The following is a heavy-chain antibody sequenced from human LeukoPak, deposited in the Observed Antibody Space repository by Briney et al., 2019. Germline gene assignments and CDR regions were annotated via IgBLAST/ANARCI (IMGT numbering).Heavy chain of an antibody. D-gene: IGHD4-17*01. CDR2: IYYSGST. V-gene: IGHV4-59*01. J-gene: IGHJ4*02. CDR3: ASLTTVTTIV. Sequence: SETLSLTCTVSGGSTSSYYWSWIRQPPGKGLEWIGYIYYSGSTNYNPSLKSRVTISVDTSKNQFSLKLSSVTAADTAVYYCASLTTVTTIVWGQGTLVTVSS. CDR1: GGSTSSYY.